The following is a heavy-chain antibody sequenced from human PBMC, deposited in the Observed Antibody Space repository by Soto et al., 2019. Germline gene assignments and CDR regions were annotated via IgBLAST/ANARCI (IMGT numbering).Heavy chain of an antibody. CDR2: IIPIFGTA. V-gene: IGHV1-69*13. CDR1: GGTFSSYA. J-gene: IGHJ5*02. CDR3: ARGYYDSSGYSYNWFDP. D-gene: IGHD3-22*01. Sequence: GASVKVSCKASGGTFSSYAISWVRQAPGQGLEWMEGIIPIFGTANYAQKFQGRVTITADESTSTAYMELSSLRSEDTAVYYCARGYYDSSGYSYNWFDPWGQGTLVTVSS.